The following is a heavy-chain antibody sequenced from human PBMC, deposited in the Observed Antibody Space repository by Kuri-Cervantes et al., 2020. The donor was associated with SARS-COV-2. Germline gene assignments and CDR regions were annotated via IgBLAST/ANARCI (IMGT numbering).Heavy chain of an antibody. Sequence: LSLTCADSGFTFSSYIMNWVRQVPGKGLEWVSSISSSSSYIYYADSVKGRFTISRDNAKNSLYLQMNSLRAEDTAVYYCARDEAVVVPAAISGWYYYGMDVWGQGTTVTVSS. CDR2: ISSSSSYI. J-gene: IGHJ6*02. D-gene: IGHD2-2*02. CDR1: GFTFSSYI. CDR3: ARDEAVVVPAAISGWYYYGMDV. V-gene: IGHV3-21*01.